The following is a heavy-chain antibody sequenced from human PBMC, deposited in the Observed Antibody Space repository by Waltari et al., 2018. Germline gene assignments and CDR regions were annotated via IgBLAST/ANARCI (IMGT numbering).Heavy chain of an antibody. CDR1: GFTFSSNS. J-gene: IGHJ4*02. D-gene: IGHD4-17*01. CDR3: ARLYYGDYYFDY. Sequence: EVQLVESGGGLVKPGGSLRLSCAASGFTFSSNSMNWVGQAPGKGLEWVSSISSSSSYIYYADSVKGRFTISRDNAKNSLYLQMNSLRAEDTAVYYCARLYYGDYYFDYWGQGTLVTVSS. CDR2: ISSSSSYI. V-gene: IGHV3-21*01.